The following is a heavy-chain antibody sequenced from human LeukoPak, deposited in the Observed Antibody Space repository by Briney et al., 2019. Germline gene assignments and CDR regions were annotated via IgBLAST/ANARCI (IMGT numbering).Heavy chain of an antibody. V-gene: IGHV3-11*01. CDR3: AKKLAAGKALLP. CDR2: ISSSGSTI. Sequence: GGSLRLSCAASGFTFSDCYMSWIRQAPGKGLEWVSYISSSGSTIYYADSVKGRFTISRDNSKNTLYLQMNSLRAEDTAVYYCAKKLAAGKALLPWGQGTLVTVSS. CDR1: GFTFSDCY. J-gene: IGHJ5*02. D-gene: IGHD6-13*01.